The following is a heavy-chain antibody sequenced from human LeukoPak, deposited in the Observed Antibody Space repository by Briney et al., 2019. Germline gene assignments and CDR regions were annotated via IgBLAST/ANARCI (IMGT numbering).Heavy chain of an antibody. CDR1: GYTFTGYY. D-gene: IGHD2-15*01. CDR3: ARDHSGGSYHISYDY. Sequence: ASVKVSCKASGYTFTGYYMHWVRQAPGQGLEWMGIINPSGGSTSYAQKFQGRVTMTRDMSTSTVYMELSSLRSEDTAVYYCARDHSGGSYHISYDYWGQGTLVTVSS. CDR2: INPSGGST. J-gene: IGHJ4*02. V-gene: IGHV1-46*01.